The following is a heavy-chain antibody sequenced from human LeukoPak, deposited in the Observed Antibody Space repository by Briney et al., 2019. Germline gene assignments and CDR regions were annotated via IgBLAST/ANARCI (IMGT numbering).Heavy chain of an antibody. J-gene: IGHJ6*03. Sequence: GGSLRLSCAASGLTVSSNYMSWVRQAPGKGLEWVSVIYSGGSTYYAGSVKGRFTISRDNSKNTLYLQMNSLRAEDTAVYYCARGVRFLEWLVGSDYYYYMDVWGKGTTVTVSS. D-gene: IGHD3-3*01. CDR2: IYSGGST. CDR3: ARGVRFLEWLVGSDYYYYMDV. V-gene: IGHV3-53*05. CDR1: GLTVSSNY.